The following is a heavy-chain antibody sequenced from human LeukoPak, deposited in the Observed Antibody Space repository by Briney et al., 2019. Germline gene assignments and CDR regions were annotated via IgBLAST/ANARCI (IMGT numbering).Heavy chain of an antibody. V-gene: IGHV4-39*01. J-gene: IGHJ4*02. Sequence: WVRQPPGKGLEWIGSIYFSGSTYYSPSLKSRVTLSIDTSKNQFSLKLTSVTAADTAVYYCARRPTTSIVGATTNYFDHWGQGTLVTVSS. CDR2: IYFSGST. CDR3: ARRPTTSIVGATTNYFDH. D-gene: IGHD1-26*01.